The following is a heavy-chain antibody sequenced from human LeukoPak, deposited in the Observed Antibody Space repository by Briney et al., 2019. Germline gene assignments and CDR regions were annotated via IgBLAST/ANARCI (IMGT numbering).Heavy chain of an antibody. Sequence: GGSLRLSXAASGFTFSSYWMHWVRQAPGKGLVWVSRINSDGSSTSYADSVKGRFTISRDNAKNTLYLQMNSLRAEDTAVYYCARIRSHGYFDYWGQGTLVTVSS. CDR1: GFTFSSYW. CDR3: ARIRSHGYFDY. CDR2: INSDGSST. V-gene: IGHV3-74*01. J-gene: IGHJ4*02. D-gene: IGHD3-10*01.